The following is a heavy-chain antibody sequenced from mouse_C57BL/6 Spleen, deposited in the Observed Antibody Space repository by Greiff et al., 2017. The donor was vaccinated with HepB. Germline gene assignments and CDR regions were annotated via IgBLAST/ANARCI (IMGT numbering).Heavy chain of an antibody. D-gene: IGHD1-1*01. CDR3: ARYGDTTVVPYYYAMDY. V-gene: IGHV7-3*01. J-gene: IGHJ4*01. CDR1: GFTFPDYY. Sequence: VKLVESGGGLVQPGGSLSLSCAASGFTFPDYYMSWVRQPPGKALEWLGFIRNKANGYTTEYSASVKGRFTISRDNSQSILYLQMNALRAEDSATYYCARYGDTTVVPYYYAMDYWGQGTSVTVSS. CDR2: IRNKANGYTT.